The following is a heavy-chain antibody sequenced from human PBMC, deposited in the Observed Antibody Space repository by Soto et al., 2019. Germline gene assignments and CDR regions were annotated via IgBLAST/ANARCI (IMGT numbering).Heavy chain of an antibody. J-gene: IGHJ4*02. Sequence: SETLSLTCAVSGGSISSSNWWSWVRQPPGKGLEWIGEIYHSGSTNYNPSLKSRVTISVDKSKNQFSLKLSSVTAADTAVYYCASVRKDFWSGNIFDYWGQGYLVTVSS. CDR2: IYHSGST. D-gene: IGHD3-3*01. V-gene: IGHV4-4*02. CDR1: GGSISSSNW. CDR3: ASVRKDFWSGNIFDY.